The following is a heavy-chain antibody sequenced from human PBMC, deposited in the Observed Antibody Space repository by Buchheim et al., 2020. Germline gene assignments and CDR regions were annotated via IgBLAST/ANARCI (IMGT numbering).Heavy chain of an antibody. CDR2: INHSGST. D-gene: IGHD6-13*01. V-gene: IGHV4-30-4*01. CDR1: GGSISSGDYY. Sequence: QVQLQESGPGLVKPSQTLSLTCTVSGGSISSGDYYWSWIRQPPGKGLEWIGEINHSGSTNYNPSLKSRVTISVDTSKNQFSLKLSSVTAADTAVYYCARGGGGAAGRRGYYYYGMDVWGQGTT. J-gene: IGHJ6*02. CDR3: ARGGGGAAGRRGYYYYGMDV.